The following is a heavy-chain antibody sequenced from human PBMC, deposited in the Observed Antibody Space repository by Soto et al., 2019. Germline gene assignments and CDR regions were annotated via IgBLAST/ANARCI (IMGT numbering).Heavy chain of an antibody. V-gene: IGHV3-33*01. J-gene: IGHJ5*01. Sequence: VGSLRLSCEASGFMFGTSGMHWVRQAPGKGLEWVSGIWLDGSERYYSDSVMGRFTISRDNSKNTLFLQMNSLRVEDTAVYFCARDASGTTSFLASWGQGTLVTVSS. CDR3: ARDASGTTSFLAS. CDR2: IWLDGSER. CDR1: GFMFGTSG. D-gene: IGHD1-1*01.